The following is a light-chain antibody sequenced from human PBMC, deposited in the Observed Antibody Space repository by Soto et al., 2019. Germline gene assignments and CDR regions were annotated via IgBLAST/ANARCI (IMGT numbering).Light chain of an antibody. CDR3: LQGTHRPET. J-gene: IGKJ2*01. Sequence: DVVMTQSPLSLPVTLGQPASISCRSSRILASSNGNTFLNWFQQTPGQSPRRLIYKFSNRDSGGLDRFSGSGSGTNFPLKISRVEAEDVGVYYCLQGTHRPETFGQGTKLEI. CDR2: KFS. V-gene: IGKV2-30*01. CDR1: RILASSNGNTF.